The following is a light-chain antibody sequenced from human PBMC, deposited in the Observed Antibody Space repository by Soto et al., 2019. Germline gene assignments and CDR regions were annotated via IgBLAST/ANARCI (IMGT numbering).Light chain of an antibody. V-gene: IGKV1-39*01. CDR3: QQSHTTPPT. CDR2: AAS. Sequence: IQMTQSPSSLSASVGDSVIITCRASQNIRTSLNWFHQKPGRAPKLLIYAASSLQRGVPSRFSGTGSETDFTLTINSLQPEDFATYYCQQSHTTPPTFGQGTRLEIK. J-gene: IGKJ5*01. CDR1: QNIRTS.